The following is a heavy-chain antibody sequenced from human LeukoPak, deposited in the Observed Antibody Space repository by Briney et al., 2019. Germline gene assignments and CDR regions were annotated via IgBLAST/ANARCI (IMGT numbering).Heavy chain of an antibody. Sequence: AETLSLTCTVCGRSISTYYWRWVRQPPGKGGEWIGYFFDAGSTNYTPSLQSPIRISVYTSKSQFSLNLTSVTAADTAVYYCARGYGNRPWLVGFWGQGTLVTVSS. D-gene: IGHD6-19*01. CDR2: FFDAGST. CDR3: ARGYGNRPWLVGF. CDR1: GRSISTYY. J-gene: IGHJ4*02. V-gene: IGHV4-59*01.